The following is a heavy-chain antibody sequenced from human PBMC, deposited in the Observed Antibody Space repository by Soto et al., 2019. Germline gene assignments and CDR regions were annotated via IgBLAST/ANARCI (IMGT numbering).Heavy chain of an antibody. D-gene: IGHD3-3*01. V-gene: IGHV3-30-3*01. J-gene: IGHJ6*02. CDR1: GLTFSSYA. Sequence: PGGSLRHSCAASGLTFSSYAMHWVRKAPGKGLEWVAVISYDGSNKNHADTVKGRFTISRDNSKNTLYLQMNSLRAEDTAVYYCARGYDFWSGYYYPYGMDVWGQGTTVTVSS. CDR3: ARGYDFWSGYYYPYGMDV. CDR2: ISYDGSNK.